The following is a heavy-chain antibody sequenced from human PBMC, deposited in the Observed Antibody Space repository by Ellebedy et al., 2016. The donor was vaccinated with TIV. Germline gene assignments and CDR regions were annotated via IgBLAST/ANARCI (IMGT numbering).Heavy chain of an antibody. V-gene: IGHV1-46*01. CDR3: AQLESDCTNGVCPIAAAGYFDY. Sequence: ASVKVSXXASGYTFTSYYMHWVRQAPGQGLEWMGIINPSGGSTSYAQKFQGRVTMTRDTSISTAYMELSRLRSDDTAVYYCAQLESDCTNGVCPIAAAGYFDYWGQGTLVTVSS. CDR1: GYTFTSYY. D-gene: IGHD2-8*01. CDR2: INPSGGST. J-gene: IGHJ4*02.